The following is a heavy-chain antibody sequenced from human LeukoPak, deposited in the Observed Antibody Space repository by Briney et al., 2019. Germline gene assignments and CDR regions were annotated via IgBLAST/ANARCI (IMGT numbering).Heavy chain of an antibody. D-gene: IGHD6-13*01. CDR2: ISSSGGTI. CDR1: GFTFSDYY. J-gene: IGHJ6*03. CDR3: ARCGSSSYYYYYMDV. Sequence: PGGSLRLSCAASGFTFSDYYMSWIRQAPGKGLDWVSYISSSGGTIYYADSVKGRFTISRDNAKNSLYLQMNSLRAEDTAVYYCARCGSSSYYYYYMDVWGKGTTVTVSS. V-gene: IGHV3-11*04.